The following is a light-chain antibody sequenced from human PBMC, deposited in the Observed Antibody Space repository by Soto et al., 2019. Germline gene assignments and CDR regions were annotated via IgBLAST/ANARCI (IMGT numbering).Light chain of an antibody. CDR2: AAS. CDR1: QGIGNW. J-gene: IGKJ5*01. V-gene: IGKV1D-12*01. Sequence: DIQMTQSPSSVSASVGDRVTVTCRASQGIGNWLAWYQQKPGKAPKLLIYAASNLQNGVPSRFSGSGSGTDFTLTINSLQPEYFATYYCQQANSFPITFGQGTRLEIK. CDR3: QQANSFPIT.